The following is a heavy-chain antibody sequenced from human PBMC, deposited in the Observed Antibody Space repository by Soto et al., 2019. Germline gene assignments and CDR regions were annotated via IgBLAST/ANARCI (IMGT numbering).Heavy chain of an antibody. V-gene: IGHV3-30-3*01. D-gene: IGHD3-22*01. CDR1: GFTFISYA. J-gene: IGHJ6*02. CDR3: ARDPSITMIVVDYYYYGMDV. Sequence: PWGSLRLSCAASGFTFISYAIHFCRHSPFKWREWVAVISYDGSNKYYADSVKGRFTISRDNSKNTLYLQMNSLRAEDTAVYYCARDPSITMIVVDYYYYGMDVWGQGTTVTVSS. CDR2: ISYDGSNK.